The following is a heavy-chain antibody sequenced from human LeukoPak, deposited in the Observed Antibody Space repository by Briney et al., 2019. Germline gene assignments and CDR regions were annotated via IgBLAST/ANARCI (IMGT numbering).Heavy chain of an antibody. V-gene: IGHV4-59*01. CDR2: IYYSGST. D-gene: IGHD3-16*01. CDR1: GGSFSGYY. CDR3: AREVITFGNWFDP. Sequence: SETLSLTCAVYGGSFSGYYWSWIRQPPGKGLEWIGYIYYSGSTNYNPSLKSRVTISVDTSKNQFSLKLSSVTAADTAVYYCAREVITFGNWFDPWGQGTLVTVSS. J-gene: IGHJ5*02.